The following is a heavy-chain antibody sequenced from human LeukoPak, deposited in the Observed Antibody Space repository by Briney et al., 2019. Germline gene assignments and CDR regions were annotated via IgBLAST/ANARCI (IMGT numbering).Heavy chain of an antibody. D-gene: IGHD3-22*01. CDR1: GFTFSSYA. CDR2: ISYDGSNK. J-gene: IGHJ4*02. V-gene: IGHV3-30-3*01. CDR3: AGDRENDSSGPNTPVGYFDY. Sequence: GGSLRLSCAASGFTFSSYAMHWVRQAPGKGLEWVAVISYDGSNKYYADSVKGRFTISRDNSKNTLYLQMNSLRAEDTAVYYCAGDRENDSSGPNTPVGYFDYWGQGTLVTVSS.